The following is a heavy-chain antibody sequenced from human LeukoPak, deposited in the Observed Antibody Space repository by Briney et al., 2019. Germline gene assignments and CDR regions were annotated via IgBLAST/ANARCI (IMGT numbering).Heavy chain of an antibody. V-gene: IGHV4-31*03. CDR3: ARGTAYYFDY. CDR2: IYYSGST. J-gene: IGHJ4*02. D-gene: IGHD1-1*01. CDR1: GGSISSGVYY. Sequence: SETLSLTCTVSGGSISSGVYYWSWIRQHPGKGLEWIGYIYYSGSTYYNPSLKSRVTISVDTSKNQFSLKLSSVTAADTAVYYCARGTAYYFDYWGQGTLVTVSS.